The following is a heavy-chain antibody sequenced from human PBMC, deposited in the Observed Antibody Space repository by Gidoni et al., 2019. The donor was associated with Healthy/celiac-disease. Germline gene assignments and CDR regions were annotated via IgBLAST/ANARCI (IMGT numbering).Heavy chain of an antibody. CDR1: GRSISSYY. CDR3: ARVVAAAGTFWFDP. D-gene: IGHD6-13*01. CDR2: IYYSGST. J-gene: IGHJ5*02. V-gene: IGHV4-59*01. Sequence: QVQLQDSGPGLVQPSETLSLTCTVSGRSISSYYWSWIRQPPGKGLEWIGYIYYSGSTNYNPSLKSRVTISVDTSKNQFSRKRSSVTAAETAVYYCARVVAAAGTFWFDPWGQGTLVTVSS.